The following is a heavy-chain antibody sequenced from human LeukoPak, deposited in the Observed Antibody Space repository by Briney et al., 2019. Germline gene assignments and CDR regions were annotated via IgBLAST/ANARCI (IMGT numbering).Heavy chain of an antibody. J-gene: IGHJ4*02. Sequence: GGSLRLSCAASGFTFSSYAMHWVRQAPGKGLEWVAVISYDGSNKYYADSVKGRFTISRDNSKNTLYLQMNSLRAEDTAVYYCARSSLPTRDFDYWGQGTLVAVSS. D-gene: IGHD2-15*01. CDR1: GFTFSSYA. V-gene: IGHV3-30*04. CDR2: ISYDGSNK. CDR3: ARSSLPTRDFDY.